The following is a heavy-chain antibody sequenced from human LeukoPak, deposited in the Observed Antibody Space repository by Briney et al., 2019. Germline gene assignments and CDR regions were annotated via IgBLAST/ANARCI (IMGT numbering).Heavy chain of an antibody. Sequence: GGSLRLSCAASGFTFSSYSMNWVRQAPGKWLEWVSSISSSSSYIYYADSVKGRFTISRDNAKNSLYLQMNSLRAEDTAVYYCARDWAQGGLTDPEEGSNFDDWGQGTLVTVSS. CDR2: ISSSSSYI. V-gene: IGHV3-21*01. CDR3: ARDWAQGGLTDPEEGSNFDD. CDR1: GFTFSSYS. J-gene: IGHJ4*02. D-gene: IGHD3-10*01.